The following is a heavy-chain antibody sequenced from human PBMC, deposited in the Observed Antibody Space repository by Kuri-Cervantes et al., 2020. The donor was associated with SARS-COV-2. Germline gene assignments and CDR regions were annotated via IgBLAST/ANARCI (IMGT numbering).Heavy chain of an antibody. CDR1: GYTFTSYY. J-gene: IGHJ5*02. V-gene: IGHV1-46*01. Sequence: ASVKVSCKASGYTFTSYYMHWVRQAPGQGLEWMGIINPSGGSTSYAQKFQGRVTMTRDTSTSTVYMELSSLRSEDTAVYYCSREIGIAAAGTRGVLWFDPWGQGTLVTVSS. CDR2: INPSGGST. CDR3: SREIGIAAAGTRGVLWFDP. D-gene: IGHD6-13*01.